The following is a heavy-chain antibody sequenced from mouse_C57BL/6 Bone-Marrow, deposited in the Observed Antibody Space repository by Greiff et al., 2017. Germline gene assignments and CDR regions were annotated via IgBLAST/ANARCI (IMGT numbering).Heavy chain of an antibody. CDR3: ARDYYGSSYGTY. D-gene: IGHD1-1*01. CDR1: GYTFTSYW. V-gene: IGHV1-64*01. Sequence: VQLQQPGAELVKPGASVKLSCKASGYTFTSYWMHWVKQRPGQGLEWIGMIHPNSGSTNYNEKFKSKATLTVDKSSSTAYMQLSSLTSEDSAVYYCARDYYGSSYGTYWGQGTLVTVSA. J-gene: IGHJ3*01. CDR2: IHPNSGST.